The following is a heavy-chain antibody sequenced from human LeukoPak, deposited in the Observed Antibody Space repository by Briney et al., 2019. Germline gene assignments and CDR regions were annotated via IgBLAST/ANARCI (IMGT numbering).Heavy chain of an antibody. CDR3: ARGGYYGSGSVPINYYYYYGMDV. Sequence: PSETLSLTCTVSGGSISSYYWSWIRQPPGKGLEWIGYIYYSGSTYYNPSLKSRVTISVDTSKNQFSLKLSSVTAADTAVYYCARGGYYGSGSVPINYYYYYGMDVWGQGTTVTVSS. J-gene: IGHJ6*02. CDR2: IYYSGST. CDR1: GGSISSYY. V-gene: IGHV4-59*08. D-gene: IGHD3-10*01.